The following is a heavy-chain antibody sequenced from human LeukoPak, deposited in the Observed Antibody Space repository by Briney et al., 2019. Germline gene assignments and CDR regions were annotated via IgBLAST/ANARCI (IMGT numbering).Heavy chain of an antibody. V-gene: IGHV3-21*04. CDR1: GFTFSSYS. J-gene: IGHJ4*02. CDR3: ARVRHGDTKRPRHYGSSPPLLDY. CDR2: ISSSSSYI. D-gene: IGHD3-10*01. Sequence: GGSLRLSCAASGFTFSSYSMNWVCQAPGKGLEWVSSISSSSSYIYYADSVKGRFTISRDNAKNSLYLQMNSLRAEDTALYHCARVRHGDTKRPRHYGSSPPLLDYWGQGTLVTVSS.